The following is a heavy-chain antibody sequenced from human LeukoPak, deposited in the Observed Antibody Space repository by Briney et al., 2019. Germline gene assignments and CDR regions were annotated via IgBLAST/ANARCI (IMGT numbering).Heavy chain of an antibody. Sequence: ASVKVSRRASGFTFTSFGFSWVRQAPGQGLQWMGWINGYNGNTEYAQSLQGRVSMTRDISTSTVYMQLTSLRSDDTAVYYCARDIGSASFQAGYHYYYMDVWGEGTTVTVSS. J-gene: IGHJ6*03. CDR1: GFTFTSFG. CDR3: ARDIGSASFQAGYHYYYMDV. D-gene: IGHD6-19*01. CDR2: INGYNGNT. V-gene: IGHV1-18*01.